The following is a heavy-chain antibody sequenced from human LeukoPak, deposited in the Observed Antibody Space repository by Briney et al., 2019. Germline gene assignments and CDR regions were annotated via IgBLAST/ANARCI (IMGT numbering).Heavy chain of an antibody. J-gene: IGHJ4*02. CDR1: GYTLSELS. V-gene: IGHV1-24*01. CDR2: FDPEDGET. CDR3: ATSRNDYVWGSYYY. Sequence: ASVKVSCKVSGYTLSELSMHWVRQAPGKGLEWMGGFDPEDGETIYAQKFQGRVTMTEDTSTDTAYMELSSLRSEDTAVYYCATSRNDYVWGSYYYWGQGTLVTVSS. D-gene: IGHD3-16*01.